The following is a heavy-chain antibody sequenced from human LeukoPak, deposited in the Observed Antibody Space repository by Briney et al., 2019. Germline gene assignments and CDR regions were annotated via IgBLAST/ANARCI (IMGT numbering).Heavy chain of an antibody. CDR3: ARDLGSSGWYYYYGMDV. D-gene: IGHD6-25*01. J-gene: IGHJ6*02. V-gene: IGHV1-46*01. Sequence: ASVKVSCKASGYTFTVYYMHWVRQAPGQGLEWMGIVNPSGGSTIYAQKFQGRVTMTRDTSTSTVYMELTSLRSEDTAVYYCARDLGSSGWYYYYGMDVWGQGTTVTVSS. CDR1: GYTFTVYY. CDR2: VNPSGGST.